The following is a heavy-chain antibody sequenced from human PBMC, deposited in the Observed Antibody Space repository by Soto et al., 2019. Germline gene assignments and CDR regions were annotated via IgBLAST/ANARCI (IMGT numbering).Heavy chain of an antibody. CDR2: IRSEGNSYAK. D-gene: IGHD3-9*01. J-gene: IGHJ6*02. CDR3: TPGTNYDILTDHYYGMDV. CDR1: GLSFSGSA. V-gene: IGHV3-73*02. Sequence: EVQLVESGGGLVQPGGSLKLSCAASGLSFSGSAMHWVRQASGKGLEWVGRIRSEGNSYAKAYAASVKGRFFISRDDSKNTAYREMNSLITEDAAVYYCTPGTNYDILTDHYYGMDVWSQGTTVTVSS.